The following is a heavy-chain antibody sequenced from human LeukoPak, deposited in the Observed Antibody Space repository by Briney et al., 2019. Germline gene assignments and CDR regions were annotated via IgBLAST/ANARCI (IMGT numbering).Heavy chain of an antibody. D-gene: IGHD3-3*01. J-gene: IGHJ4*02. V-gene: IGHV3-7*01. CDR2: IDQDGSGK. CDR3: AGGPGFLIDC. CDR1: GFTFSSYW. Sequence: AGGSLRLSCVTSGFTFSSYWMSWVRQTPGKGLEWVANIDQDGSGKNYVDSVKGRLTISRDNAKNLLFLQMNSLRPEDTAVHYCAGGPGFLIDCWGQGTLVTVSS.